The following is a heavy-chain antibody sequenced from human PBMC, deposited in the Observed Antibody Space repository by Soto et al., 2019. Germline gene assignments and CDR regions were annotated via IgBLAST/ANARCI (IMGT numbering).Heavy chain of an antibody. CDR1: GFTFSSYS. Sequence: EVQLVESGGGLVKPGGSLRLSCAASGFTFSSYSMNWVRQAPGKGLEWVSSLSSSSSFIYYADSLKGRITISRDNAKNSLYLQMNSLRVEDTAVYYCAREAEEGVSSYFDYWGQGTLVTVSS. CDR3: AREAEEGVSSYFDY. J-gene: IGHJ4*02. V-gene: IGHV3-21*01. CDR2: LSSSSSFI. D-gene: IGHD2-8*01.